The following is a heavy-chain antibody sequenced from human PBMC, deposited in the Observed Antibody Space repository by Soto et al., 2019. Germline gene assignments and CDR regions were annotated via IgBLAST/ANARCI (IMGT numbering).Heavy chain of an antibody. Sequence: QVQLVESGGGVVQPGRSLRLSCAASGFTFSSYAMHWVRQAPGKGLEWVAVISYDGSNKYYADSVKGRFTISRDNSKNTLYLQMNGLRAEDTAVYYCARDYLLTTELDYWGQGTLVTVSS. CDR3: ARDYLLTTELDY. V-gene: IGHV3-30-3*01. CDR2: ISYDGSNK. CDR1: GFTFSSYA. D-gene: IGHD4-17*01. J-gene: IGHJ4*02.